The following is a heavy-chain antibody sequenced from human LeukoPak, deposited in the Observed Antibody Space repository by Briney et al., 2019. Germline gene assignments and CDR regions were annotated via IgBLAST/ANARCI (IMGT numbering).Heavy chain of an antibody. D-gene: IGHD6-19*01. CDR2: IIPIFGTA. V-gene: IGHV1-69*05. CDR1: GYTFTGYY. CDR3: ARDFFGSGRPDKGDY. J-gene: IGHJ4*02. Sequence: GASVKVSCKASGYTFTGYYMHWVRQAPGQGLEWMGRIIPIFGTANYAQKFQGRVTITTDESTSTAYMELSSLRSEDTAVYYCARDFFGSGRPDKGDYWGQGTLVTVSS.